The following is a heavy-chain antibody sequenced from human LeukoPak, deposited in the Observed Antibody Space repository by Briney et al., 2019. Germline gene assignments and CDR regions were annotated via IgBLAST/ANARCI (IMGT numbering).Heavy chain of an antibody. D-gene: IGHD1-1*01. J-gene: IGHJ3*02. V-gene: IGHV1-3*01. Sequence: ASVKVSCKASGDSSRTNAIVWLRQAPGQRPEWMGWISAGSGNTKYSQSFQDRLTLTRDTAASTVYMDLSSLRPEDTAVYFCARERDDDPFDIWGQGTLVIVSS. CDR1: GDSSRTNA. CDR2: ISAGSGNT. CDR3: ARERDDDPFDI.